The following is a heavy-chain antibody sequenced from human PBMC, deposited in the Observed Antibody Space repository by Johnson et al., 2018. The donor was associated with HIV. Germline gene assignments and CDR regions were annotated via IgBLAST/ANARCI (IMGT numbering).Heavy chain of an antibody. CDR1: GLTFSSYT. CDR3: AREGGGNLEAFDI. V-gene: IGHV3-30-3*01. CDR2: ISYDGSNK. D-gene: IGHD4-23*01. Sequence: QVPLVESGGGVVQPGRSLRLSCAASGLTFSSYTLHWVRQAPGKGLEWVAVISYDGSNKYYADSVKGRFTISRDNAKNSLYLQMNSLRAEDTALYYCAREGGGNLEAFDIWGQGTLVTVSS. J-gene: IGHJ3*02.